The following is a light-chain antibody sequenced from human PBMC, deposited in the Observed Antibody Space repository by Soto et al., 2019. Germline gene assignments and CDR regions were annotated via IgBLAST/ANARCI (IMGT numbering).Light chain of an antibody. V-gene: IGKV1-5*01. Sequence: DIQMTQSPSTLSASVGDRVTITCRASQSISSWLAWYQQKPGKAPKLLIYDASSLESGVPSRFSGSGSGTEFTLTISSLQPDDFVTYYCQQYNSYVLTFGGGTKVEIK. J-gene: IGKJ4*01. CDR2: DAS. CDR1: QSISSW. CDR3: QQYNSYVLT.